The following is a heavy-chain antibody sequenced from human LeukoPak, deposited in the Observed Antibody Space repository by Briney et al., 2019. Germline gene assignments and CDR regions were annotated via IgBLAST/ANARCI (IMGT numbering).Heavy chain of an antibody. CDR1: GFSFTRYW. V-gene: IGHV3-7*01. J-gene: IGHJ5*02. Sequence: PGGSLRLSCAASGFSFTRYWMTWVRQAPGTGLELVANIKEDGSEKYYVDSVKGQFTISRDNAKNSLYLQMNSLRAEDTAVYYCVYGGSYYVAWGQGTLVTVSS. D-gene: IGHD1-26*01. CDR2: IKEDGSEK. CDR3: VYGGSYYVA.